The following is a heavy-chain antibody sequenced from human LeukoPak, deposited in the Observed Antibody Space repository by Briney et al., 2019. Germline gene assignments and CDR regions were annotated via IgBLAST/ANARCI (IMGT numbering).Heavy chain of an antibody. J-gene: IGHJ5*02. Sequence: SQTLSLTCAISGDSVSSNSAAWNWIRQSPSRGLEWLGRTYYRSKWYSDYAVSVKSRITINPDTSKNQFSLQLNSVTPEDTAVYYCARGYYDFWSGYYQYNWFDPWGQGTPVTVSS. CDR2: TYYRSKWYS. D-gene: IGHD3-3*01. CDR1: GDSVSSNSAA. CDR3: ARGYYDFWSGYYQYNWFDP. V-gene: IGHV6-1*01.